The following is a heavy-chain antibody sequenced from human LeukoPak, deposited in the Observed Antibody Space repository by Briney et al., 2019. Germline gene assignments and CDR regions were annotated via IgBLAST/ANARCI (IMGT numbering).Heavy chain of an antibody. CDR3: ARGKAAMVPFDY. J-gene: IGHJ4*02. D-gene: IGHD5-18*01. CDR1: GYTFTGYW. CDR2: ISPSGGST. Sequence: ASVKVSCKAFGYTFTGYWMHWVRQAPGQGPEWMGVISPSGGSTIYAQKFKGRVTLTRDMSTSTDYLELSSLRSEDTAVYYCARGKAAMVPFDYWGQGTLVTVSS. V-gene: IGHV1-46*01.